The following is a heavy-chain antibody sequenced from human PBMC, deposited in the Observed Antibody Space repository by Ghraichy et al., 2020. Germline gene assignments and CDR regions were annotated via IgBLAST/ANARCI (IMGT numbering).Heavy chain of an antibody. CDR3: ARESEYSSSNDYYYYGMDV. D-gene: IGHD6-6*01. Sequence: SQTLSLTCAISGDSVSSNSAAWNWIRQSPSRGFEWLGRTYYRSKWYNDYAVSVKSRITINPDTSKNQFSLQLNSVTPEDTAVYYCARESEYSSSNDYYYYGMDVWGQGTTVTVSS. CDR2: TYYRSKWYN. V-gene: IGHV6-1*01. CDR1: GDSVSSNSAA. J-gene: IGHJ6*02.